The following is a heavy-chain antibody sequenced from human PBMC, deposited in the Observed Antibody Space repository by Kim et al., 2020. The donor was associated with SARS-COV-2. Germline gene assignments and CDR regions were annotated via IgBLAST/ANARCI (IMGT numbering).Heavy chain of an antibody. D-gene: IGHD3-22*01. CDR3: ARDRFGYYYPLDY. V-gene: IGHV1-18*01. J-gene: IGHJ4*02. Sequence: YAQKLQGRVTMTTDTSTSTAYMELRSLRSDDTAVYYCARDRFGYYYPLDYWGQGTLVTVSS.